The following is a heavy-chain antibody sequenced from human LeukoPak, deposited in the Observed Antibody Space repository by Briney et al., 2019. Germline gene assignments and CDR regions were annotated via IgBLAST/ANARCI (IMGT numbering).Heavy chain of an antibody. V-gene: IGHV4-61*10. CDR3: ARVVVPAPYYYYYYMDV. Sequence: ASQTLSLTCTVSGGSISSGSYYWSWIRQPAGKGLEWIGYIYYSGSTNYNPSLKSRVTISVDTSKNQFSLKLSSVTAADTAVYYCARVVVPAPYYYYYYMDVWGKGTTVTISS. D-gene: IGHD2-2*01. CDR2: IYYSGST. CDR1: GGSISSGSYY. J-gene: IGHJ6*03.